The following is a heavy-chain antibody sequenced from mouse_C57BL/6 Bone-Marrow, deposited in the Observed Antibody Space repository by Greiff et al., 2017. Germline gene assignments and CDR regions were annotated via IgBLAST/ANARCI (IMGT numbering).Heavy chain of an antibody. CDR3: ARNRDSSGYYAMDY. CDR2: INPNNGCT. J-gene: IGHJ4*01. V-gene: IGHV1-18*01. D-gene: IGHD3-2*02. CDR1: GYTFTDYN. Sequence: VQLQQSGPELVKPGASVKIPCKASGYTFTDYNMDWVKQSHGKSLEWIGDINPNNGCTIYNQKFKGKATLTVDKSSSTAYMELRSLTSEDTAVYYCARNRDSSGYYAMDYWGQGTSVTVSS.